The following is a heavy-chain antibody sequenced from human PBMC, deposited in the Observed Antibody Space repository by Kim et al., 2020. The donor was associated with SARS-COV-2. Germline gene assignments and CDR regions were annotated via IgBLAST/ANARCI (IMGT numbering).Heavy chain of an antibody. J-gene: IGHJ4*02. CDR2: T. D-gene: IGHD3-16*01. CDR3: ARARWGEGVDY. Sequence: TNNPDTGKGRFTISRDNTKNTVYVQMNSLRAEETAIYYCARARWGEGVDYWGQGTLVTVST. V-gene: IGHV3-53*01.